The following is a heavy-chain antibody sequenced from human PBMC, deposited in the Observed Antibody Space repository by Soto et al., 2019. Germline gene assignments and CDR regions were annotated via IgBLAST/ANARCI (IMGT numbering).Heavy chain of an antibody. CDR3: ARAVLPNYYYYGMDV. J-gene: IGHJ6*02. V-gene: IGHV3-21*01. Sequence: LRLSFAASGFTFSSYSMKWVRQAPGKGLGWVSSISSSSTYIYYADSVKGRFTISRDNAKNTLSLQMNSLRAEDTAVYYCARAVLPNYYYYGMDVWGQGTTVTVSS. CDR2: ISSSSTYI. CDR1: GFTFSSYS.